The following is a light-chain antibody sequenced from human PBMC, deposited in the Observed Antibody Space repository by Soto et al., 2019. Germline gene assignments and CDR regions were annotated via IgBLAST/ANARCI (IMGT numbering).Light chain of an antibody. V-gene: IGLV2-8*01. Sequence: QSVLTQPPSASGSPGQSVTISCTGTSSDVGGYNYVSWYQQHPGKAPKLMIYEVSKRPSGVSDRFSGSKSGNTASLTVSGLQAEDEADYYCSSYAGSNAVVFGGGTKVTVL. CDR2: EVS. J-gene: IGLJ2*01. CDR3: SSYAGSNAVV. CDR1: SSDVGGYNY.